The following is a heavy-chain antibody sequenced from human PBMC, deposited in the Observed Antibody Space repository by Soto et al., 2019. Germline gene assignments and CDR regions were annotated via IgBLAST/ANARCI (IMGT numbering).Heavy chain of an antibody. CDR2: ITSNGGST. CDR1: GFTFSSYA. J-gene: IGHJ4*02. CDR3: VKARYSGYDWDY. Sequence: EVQLVESGGGLVQPGGSLRLSCSASGFTFSSYAMHWVRQAPGKGLEYVSVITSNGGSTYYADTVKDRFTISRDNSKNTLNLQMRSLSAEDTAVYYCVKARYSGYDWDYWGQGTLVTVSS. V-gene: IGHV3-64D*06. D-gene: IGHD5-12*01.